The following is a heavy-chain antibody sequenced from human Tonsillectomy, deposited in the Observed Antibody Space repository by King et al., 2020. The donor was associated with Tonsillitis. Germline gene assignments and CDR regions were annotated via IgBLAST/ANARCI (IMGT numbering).Heavy chain of an antibody. D-gene: IGHD6-19*01. J-gene: IGHJ4*02. CDR3: ARPTAVACTGVDY. V-gene: IGHV4-39*01. CDR2: FYYSGST. Sequence: LQLQESGPGLVKPSETLSLTCTVSGGSISSSRYYWGWIRQPPGKGLEWIGSFYYSGSTYYNPSLKSRVTISVDTSKNPFSLKLNSVTAADTAVYYCARPTAVACTGVDYGGRGTLVTVSS. CDR1: GGSISSSRYY.